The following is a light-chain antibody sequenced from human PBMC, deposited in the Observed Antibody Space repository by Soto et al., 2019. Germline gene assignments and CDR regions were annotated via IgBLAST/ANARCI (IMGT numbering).Light chain of an antibody. J-gene: IGKJ1*01. CDR2: AAS. CDR1: QGISSY. Sequence: IQLTQSPSSLSASVGDRVTITCWASQGISSYLAWYQQKPGKAPKLLIYAASTLQSGVPSRFSGSGSGTDFTLTISSLQPEDFATYYCQQLNSYPGTFGQGTKVEIK. V-gene: IGKV1-9*01. CDR3: QQLNSYPGT.